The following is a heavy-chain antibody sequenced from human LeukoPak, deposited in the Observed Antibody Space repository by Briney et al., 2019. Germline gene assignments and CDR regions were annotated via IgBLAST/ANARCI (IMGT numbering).Heavy chain of an antibody. V-gene: IGHV3-9*01. CDR2: IIWNSDNI. Sequence: GGSLRLSCAASGFTFDDYAMHWVRHVPGKGLEWVSCIIWNSDNIGYADSVKGRFTTSRDNAKNSLYLQMSSLRAEDKAFYYCAINGGGDSGYGNFDYWGQGTLVTVSS. J-gene: IGHJ4*02. CDR3: AINGGGDSGYGNFDY. CDR1: GFTFDDYA. D-gene: IGHD5-12*01.